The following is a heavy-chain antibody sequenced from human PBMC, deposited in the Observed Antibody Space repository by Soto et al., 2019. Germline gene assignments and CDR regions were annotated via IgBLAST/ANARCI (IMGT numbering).Heavy chain of an antibody. Sequence: EVQLVESGGGLIHPGGSLRLSCTASGFTFNRFEMNWVRQAPGRGLEWVSYISSRSTSIYYADSVKGRFTISRDNAKNSLYLQMNSLRAEDTATYYCASGPGYFYTYEEVDSFDIWGRGTLITVSP. CDR1: GFTFNRFE. CDR3: ASGPGYFYTYEEVDSFDI. CDR2: ISSRSTSI. D-gene: IGHD3-16*01. V-gene: IGHV3-48*03. J-gene: IGHJ3*02.